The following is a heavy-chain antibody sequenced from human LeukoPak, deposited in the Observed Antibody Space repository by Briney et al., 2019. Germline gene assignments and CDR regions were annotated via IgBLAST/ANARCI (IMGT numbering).Heavy chain of an antibody. Sequence: GGSLRLSCAASGFPFRSYWMHWVRQAPGKGLVWVARIDNDAYSSVYADSVKGRFTISRDNSKNTLCLQMNSPRGEDTAMYYCARVQGGGYRTADYWGQGTLVTVSS. V-gene: IGHV3-74*01. D-gene: IGHD6-19*01. CDR2: IDNDAYSS. CDR3: ARVQGGGYRTADY. J-gene: IGHJ4*02. CDR1: GFPFRSYW.